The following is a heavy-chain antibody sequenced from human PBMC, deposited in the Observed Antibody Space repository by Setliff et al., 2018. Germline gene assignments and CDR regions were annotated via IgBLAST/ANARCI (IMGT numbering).Heavy chain of an antibody. J-gene: IGHJ4*02. Sequence: SETLSLTCTVSGGSISTYYWTWIRQPPGKALEWIGYIYYSATTNXXPSLKSRVTISIDMSKNQFSLKLNSVTAADTAVYYCARGAYIGLDYWGQGTLVTVSS. D-gene: IGHD4-4*01. V-gene: IGHV4-59*01. CDR1: GGSISTYY. CDR3: ARGAYIGLDY. CDR2: IYYSATT.